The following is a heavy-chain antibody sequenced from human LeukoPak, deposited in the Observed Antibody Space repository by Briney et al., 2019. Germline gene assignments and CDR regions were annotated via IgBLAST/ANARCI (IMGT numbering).Heavy chain of an antibody. CDR2: IGWDGVKT. V-gene: IGHV3-43*01. CDR3: AKDILVVTIWGYFGN. D-gene: IGHD5-12*01. J-gene: IGHJ4*02. CDR1: GFTFDEYT. Sequence: GGSLRLSCAASGFTFDEYTMHWVRQLPGRGLEWVALIGWDGVKTYYADSVKGRFTISRDNSRNSLYLQMNSLRTEDTALYYCAKDILVVTIWGYFGNWGQGTLVTVSS.